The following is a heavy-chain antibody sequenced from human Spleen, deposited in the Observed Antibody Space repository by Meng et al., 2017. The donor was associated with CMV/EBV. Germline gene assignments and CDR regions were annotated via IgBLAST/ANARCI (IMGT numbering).Heavy chain of an antibody. CDR3: ASATAHDAFDI. V-gene: IGHV5-51*01. CDR1: GYTFTSYW. D-gene: IGHD1-26*01. J-gene: IGHJ3*02. Sequence: KVSCKGSGYTFTSYWIGWVRQMPGKGLEWMGIINPGDSDTRYSPSFQGQVTISADKSISTAYLQWSSLKASDTAMYYCASATAHDAFDIWGQGTMVTVSS. CDR2: INPGDSDT.